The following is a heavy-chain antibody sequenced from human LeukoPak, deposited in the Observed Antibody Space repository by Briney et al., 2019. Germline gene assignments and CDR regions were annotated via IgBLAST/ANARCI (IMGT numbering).Heavy chain of an antibody. Sequence: GGSLGLSCTASGFTFCDYAMSWVRQAPGKGLEWVGFIRSKAYGGTTEYAASVKGRFTISRDDSKSIAYLQMNSLKTEDTAVYYCTRVYSSGWYGNYFDYWGQGTLVTVSS. J-gene: IGHJ4*02. CDR1: GFTFCDYA. CDR2: IRSKAYGGTT. V-gene: IGHV3-49*04. CDR3: TRVYSSGWYGNYFDY. D-gene: IGHD6-19*01.